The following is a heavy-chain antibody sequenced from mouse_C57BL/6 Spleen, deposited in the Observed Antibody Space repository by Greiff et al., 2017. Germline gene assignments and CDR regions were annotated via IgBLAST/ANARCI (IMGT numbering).Heavy chain of an antibody. CDR1: GFTFSSYG. CDR2: ISSGGSYT. D-gene: IGHD1-1*01. CDR3: ARRRTVVAPFAY. Sequence: EVMLVESGGDLVKPGGSLKLSCAASGFTFSSYGMSWVRQTPDKRLVWVATISSGGSYTYYPPSLKGRFTITRDNAKNTLYLQMSSLKSKEKTTYYCARRRTVVAPFAYWGQGTLLTVSA. V-gene: IGHV5-6*02. J-gene: IGHJ3*01.